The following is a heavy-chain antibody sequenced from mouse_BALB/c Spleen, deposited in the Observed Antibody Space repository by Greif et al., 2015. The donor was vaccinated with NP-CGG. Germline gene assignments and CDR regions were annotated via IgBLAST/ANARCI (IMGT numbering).Heavy chain of an antibody. CDR1: GFSLTSYG. CDR2: IWGGGST. V-gene: IGHV2-2-2*01. J-gene: IGHJ2*01. Sequence: QVQLKQSGPGLVQPSQSLSITCTVSGFSLTSYGVHWVRQSPGKGLEWLGVIWGGGSTDYNAAFISRLSISKDNSKSQVFFKMNSLQADDTAIYYCVSYYRYAFDYWGQGTTLTVSS. D-gene: IGHD2-14*01. CDR3: VSYYRYAFDY.